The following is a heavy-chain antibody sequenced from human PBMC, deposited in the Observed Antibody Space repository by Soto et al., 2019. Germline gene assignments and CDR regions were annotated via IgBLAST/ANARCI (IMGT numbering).Heavy chain of an antibody. J-gene: IGHJ4*02. CDR1: GYTFTSYG. CDR2: ISAYNGNT. V-gene: IGHV1-18*01. CDR3: ARDSPPVHY. Sequence: QVQLVQSGAEVKKPGASVKVSCKASGYTFTSYGISWVRQAPGQGLAWMVWISAYNGNTKYAQKLQGRVTLTTVTSTSTAYMELRSLRPDDTAVYYCARDSPPVHYWGQGTLGTVSS.